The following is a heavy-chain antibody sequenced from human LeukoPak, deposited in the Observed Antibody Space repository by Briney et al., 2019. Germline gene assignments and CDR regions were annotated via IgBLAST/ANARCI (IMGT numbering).Heavy chain of an antibody. J-gene: IGHJ2*01. CDR1: GFTFSSSD. V-gene: IGHV3-13*04. D-gene: IGHD5-24*01. CDR3: ARERDGYNVGLDFDL. CDR2: ISAAGDT. Sequence: GGSLRLSCAASGFTFSSSDMHCVRQATGKGLEWVSAISAAGDTYYPGSVKGRFTISRENARNSLYLQMNSLRAGDTAVYYCARERDGYNVGLDFDLWGRGTLVTVSS.